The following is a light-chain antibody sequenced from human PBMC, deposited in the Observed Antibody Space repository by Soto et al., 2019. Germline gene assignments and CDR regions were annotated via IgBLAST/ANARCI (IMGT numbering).Light chain of an antibody. CDR3: PPSHRPPPGYT. V-gene: IGKV3-20*01. J-gene: IGKJ2*01. CDR1: QSVSGTY. CDR2: GAS. Sequence: EIVLTQSQGPLSFSPVDRATLSCRASQSVSGTYLAWYQQTPGQAPRLLVYGASSRATGIPDRFSGSASGAYLSLTISTLDFKDFALYYCPPSHRPPPGYTFGQGTPLEIE.